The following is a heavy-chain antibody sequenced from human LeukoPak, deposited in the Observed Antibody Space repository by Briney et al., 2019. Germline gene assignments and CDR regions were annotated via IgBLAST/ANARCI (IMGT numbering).Heavy chain of an antibody. V-gene: IGHV6-1*01. Sequence: SHTLSLTYAISGDRVSSNSAAWNWSTQSPSRGLERLGSTYYRSKRYNEDAVSVESRITHNTDICKTQFPLQRNSVTPEDTAGYYCARDVRRAVGAWGQGTLGTVSP. CDR3: ARDVRRAVGA. D-gene: IGHD3-16*01. J-gene: IGHJ5*02. CDR1: GDRVSSNSAA. CDR2: TYYRSKRYN.